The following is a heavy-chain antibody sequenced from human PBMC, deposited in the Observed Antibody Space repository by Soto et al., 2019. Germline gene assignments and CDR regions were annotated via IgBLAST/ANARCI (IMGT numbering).Heavy chain of an antibody. V-gene: IGHV3-21*01. CDR3: ARAFIVGGTTFGY. CDR2: ISRSSDYI. D-gene: IGHD1-26*01. Sequence: EVQLVESGGDLVKPGGSLSFSCAASGFTFSAYTINCVHQAPQKGLERVASISRSSDYIYYPDSVKDRFTLSRDNAKNSVYLQMSRLRAEDTAVYYCARAFIVGGTTFGYWGQGTLVTVSS. J-gene: IGHJ4*02. CDR1: GFTFSAYT.